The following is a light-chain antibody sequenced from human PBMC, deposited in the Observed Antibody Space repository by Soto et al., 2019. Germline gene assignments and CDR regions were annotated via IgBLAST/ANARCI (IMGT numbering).Light chain of an antibody. Sequence: QSALTQPASVSGSPGQSITISCTGTSSDVGGHNSVAWYQHNPGKAPKLMIYDVSNRPSGVSSRFSGSKSGNTASLSISGLQAEDEADYYCSSYTSSSTLVFRTGTKLTVL. J-gene: IGLJ1*01. CDR2: DVS. CDR1: SSDVGGHNS. CDR3: SSYTSSSTLV. V-gene: IGLV2-14*01.